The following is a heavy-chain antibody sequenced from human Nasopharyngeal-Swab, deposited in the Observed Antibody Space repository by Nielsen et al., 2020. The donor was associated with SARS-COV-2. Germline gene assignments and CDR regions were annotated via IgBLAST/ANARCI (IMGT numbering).Heavy chain of an antibody. J-gene: IGHJ6*03. CDR3: ARNWRSGSMDV. CDR2: IYYSGST. V-gene: IGHV4-31*02. Sequence: WIRQPPGKGLEWIGYIYYSGSTYYNPSLKSRVTISVDTSKNQFPLKLSSVTAADTAVYYCARNWRSGSMDVWGKGTTVTVSS. D-gene: IGHD3-10*01.